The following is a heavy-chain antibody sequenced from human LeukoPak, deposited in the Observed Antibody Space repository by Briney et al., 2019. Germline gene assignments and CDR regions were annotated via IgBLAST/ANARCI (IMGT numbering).Heavy chain of an antibody. CDR3: VRGALRKLWTLGVD. D-gene: IGHD3-16*01. J-gene: IGHJ4*02. CDR2: ISHDGTNE. V-gene: IGHV3-30*04. Sequence: PGGSLRLSCVASGFTFNNYGMHWVRQAPGKGLEWVSLISHDGTNEDYSDSVEGRFTISRGNSKKTVYLQMDSLRSEDTAVYYCVRGALRKLWTLGVDWGQGTLVIVSS. CDR1: GFTFNNYG.